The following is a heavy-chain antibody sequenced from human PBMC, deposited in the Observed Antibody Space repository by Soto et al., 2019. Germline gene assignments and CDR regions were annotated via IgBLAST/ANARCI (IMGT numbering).Heavy chain of an antibody. D-gene: IGHD3-3*01. CDR1: VCTVSTYS. V-gene: IGHV3-21*01. Sequence: LXLFCAAFVCTVSTYSMSWVRQAPGKGLEWVSSITSANSIYYADSVKGRFTISRDNAENSLSLQMNSLRAEDAAVYYCARGNRFLQWFLLDPWGQGTLVTVSS. CDR2: ITSANSI. CDR3: ARGNRFLQWFLLDP. J-gene: IGHJ5*02.